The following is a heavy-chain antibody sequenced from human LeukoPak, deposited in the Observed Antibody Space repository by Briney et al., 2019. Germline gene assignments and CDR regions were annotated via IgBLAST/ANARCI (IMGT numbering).Heavy chain of an antibody. CDR3: AKDNRPYYHSSGYWVFQH. CDR2: ISGIGGST. V-gene: IGHV3-23*01. CDR1: GFTFSSYA. Sequence: GGSLRLSCAASGFTFSSYAMRWVRQAAGKGLEWVSAISGIGGSTYYADSVKGRITNSRDNSKNTLYLQMNSLKAEDTAVYYCAKDNRPYYHSSGYWVFQHWGQGTLVTVSS. J-gene: IGHJ1*01. D-gene: IGHD3-22*01.